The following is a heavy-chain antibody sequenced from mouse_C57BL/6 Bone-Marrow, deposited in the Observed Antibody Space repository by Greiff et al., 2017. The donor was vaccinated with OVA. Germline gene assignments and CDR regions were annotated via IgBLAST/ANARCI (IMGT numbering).Heavy chain of an antibody. Sequence: QVQLQQPGAELVKPGASVKLSCKASGYTFTSYWMHWVKQRPGQGLEWIGMIHPNSGSTNYNEKFKSKATLTVDKSSSTAYMQLSSLTSEDSAVYYCARPGLLSWFAYWGQGTLVTVSA. CDR3: ARPGLLSWFAY. V-gene: IGHV1-64*01. J-gene: IGHJ3*01. CDR1: GYTFTSYW. D-gene: IGHD1-1*01. CDR2: IHPNSGST.